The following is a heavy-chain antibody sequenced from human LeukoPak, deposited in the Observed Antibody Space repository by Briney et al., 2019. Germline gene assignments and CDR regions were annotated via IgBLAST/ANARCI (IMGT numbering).Heavy chain of an antibody. CDR1: GFTFSSYW. CDR3: AKGRTNDY. J-gene: IGHJ4*02. Sequence: PGGSLRLSYAASGFTFSSYWMSWVRQTPERGLEWVSAISDTGGNTFYADSVKGRFTISRDNSKNTLYLQMNSLRAEDTAIYYCAKGRTNDYWGQGTLVTVSS. D-gene: IGHD1/OR15-1a*01. CDR2: ISDTGGNT. V-gene: IGHV3-23*01.